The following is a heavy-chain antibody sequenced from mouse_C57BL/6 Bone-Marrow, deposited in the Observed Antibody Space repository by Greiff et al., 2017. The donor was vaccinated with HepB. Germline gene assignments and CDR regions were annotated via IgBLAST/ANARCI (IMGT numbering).Heavy chain of an antibody. D-gene: IGHD2-5*01. V-gene: IGHV1-50*01. J-gene: IGHJ2*01. Sequence: QVQLKQPGAELVKPGASVKLSCKASGYTFTSYWMQWVKQRPGQGLEWIGEIDPSDSYTNYNQKFKGKATLTVDTSSSTAYMQLSSLTSEDSAVYYCARRVGYSNPFYFDYWGQGTTLTVSS. CDR2: IDPSDSYT. CDR3: ARRVGYSNPFYFDY. CDR1: GYTFTSYW.